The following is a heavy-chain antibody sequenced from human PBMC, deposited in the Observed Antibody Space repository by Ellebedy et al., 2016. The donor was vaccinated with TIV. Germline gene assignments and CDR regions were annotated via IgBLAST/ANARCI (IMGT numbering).Heavy chain of an antibody. V-gene: IGHV1-2*04. D-gene: IGHD6-19*01. J-gene: IGHJ4*02. CDR1: GYTFTGYY. CDR2: INPNSGVT. CDR3: ARSRSSGWLHTPDY. Sequence: AASVKVSCKASGYTFTGYYIHWVRQAPGQGLEWMGWINPNSGVTNYAQKFQDWVTMTRDTSTTTVYMELSSLTSEDTAVYYCARSRSSGWLHTPDYWGQGLLVTVSS.